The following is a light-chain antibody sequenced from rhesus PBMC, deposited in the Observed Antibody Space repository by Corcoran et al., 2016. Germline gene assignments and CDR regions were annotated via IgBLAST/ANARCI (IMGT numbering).Light chain of an antibody. V-gene: IGLV7-76*01. J-gene: IGLJ6*01. CDR1: TGAVTSGNY. Sequence: QAVVSQEPSLTVSPGGTVTPTCGSSTGAVTSGNYPHWFQQKPGQAPRGLIYKTNSKHSWTPARFSGSLAGGKAARTLSGAQPEDEDDYDCLLYYIGAHVFGSGTKLTVL. CDR3: LLYYIGAHV. CDR2: KTN.